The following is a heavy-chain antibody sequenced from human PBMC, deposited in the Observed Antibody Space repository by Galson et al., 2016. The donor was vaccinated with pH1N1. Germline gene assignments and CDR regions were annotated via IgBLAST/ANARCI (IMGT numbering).Heavy chain of an antibody. D-gene: IGHD3-22*01. CDR2: SSGSDGAT. Sequence: SLRLSCAASGFTFSSSGMSWVRQAPGKGLEWVSGSSGSDGATYYADSVRGRFTISRDNSKNTLYLQMDNVRAEDTALYYCARGRYFDTSAFYLYWGQGTLVTVSS. CDR3: ARGRYFDTSAFYLY. V-gene: IGHV3-23*01. CDR1: GFTFSSSG. J-gene: IGHJ4*02.